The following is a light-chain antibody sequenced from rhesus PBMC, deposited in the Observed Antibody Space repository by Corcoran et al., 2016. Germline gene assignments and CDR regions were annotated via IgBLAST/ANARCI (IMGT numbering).Light chain of an antibody. V-gene: IGKV1-25*01. CDR3: QHYYRTPWT. CDR2: EAS. Sequence: DIQMTQSPSSLSASVGDRVTITCRASQDITNDLAWYQQKSGESPKVLIYEASSLQSGIPSRFSGHGSGTDFTLTISSLQSEDFATYYCQHYYRTPWTFGQGTKVEIK. CDR1: QDITND. J-gene: IGKJ1*01.